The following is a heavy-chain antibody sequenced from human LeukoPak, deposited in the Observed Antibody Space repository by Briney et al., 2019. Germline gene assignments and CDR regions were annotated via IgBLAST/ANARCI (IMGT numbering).Heavy chain of an antibody. CDR1: GGSIXRXY. Sequence: XETXXLTCTVSGGSIXRXYWSWXRXPPGKXREGXXSXXHSGISGNTYHNPSLKSRVTISVDTSKNQFSLKLSSVTAADTAVYYCARDKEVGATPHWYFDLWGRGTLVTVSS. J-gene: IGHJ2*01. D-gene: IGHD1-26*01. V-gene: IGHV4-59*01. CDR3: ARDKEVGATPHWYFDL. CDR2: XXHSGISGNT.